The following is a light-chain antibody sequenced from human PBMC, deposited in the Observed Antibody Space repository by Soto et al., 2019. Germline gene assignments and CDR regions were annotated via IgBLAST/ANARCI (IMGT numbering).Light chain of an antibody. CDR3: QSYDSSRSGVV. CDR2: GNS. CDR1: SSNIGAGYN. J-gene: IGLJ2*01. Sequence: QSALTQPPSVSGAPGQRVTISCTGSSSNIGAGYNVHWYQQLPGTAPKLLIYGNSNRPSGVPDRFSGSKSGTSASLAITGLQAEDEADYYCQSYDSSRSGVVFGGGTKLTVL. V-gene: IGLV1-40*01.